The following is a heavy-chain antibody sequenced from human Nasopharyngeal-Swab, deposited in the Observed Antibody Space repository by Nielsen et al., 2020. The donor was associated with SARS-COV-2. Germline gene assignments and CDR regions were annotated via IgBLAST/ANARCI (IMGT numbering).Heavy chain of an antibody. CDR2: ISSSSSYI. D-gene: IGHD1-26*01. Sequence: GESLKISCAASGFTFSSYSMNWVRQAPGKGLEWVSSISSSSSYIYYADSVKGRFTISRDNAKNSLYLQMNSLRAEDTAVYYCAKDRGAWWEPIDYWGQGTLVTVSS. CDR3: AKDRGAWWEPIDY. J-gene: IGHJ4*02. V-gene: IGHV3-21*04. CDR1: GFTFSSYS.